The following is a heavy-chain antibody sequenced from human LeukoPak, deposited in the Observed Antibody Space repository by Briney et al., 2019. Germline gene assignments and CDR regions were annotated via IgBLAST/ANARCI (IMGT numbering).Heavy chain of an antibody. CDR2: ISSSSSYI. D-gene: IGHD1-26*01. CDR3: ARDNGVLLGSYYTLDY. Sequence: GGSLRLSCAASGFTFSSYSMNWVRQAPGKGLEWVSSISSSSSYIYYADSVKGRFTISRDNAKNSLYLQMNSLRAEDTAVYYCARDNGVLLGSYYTLDYWGQGTLVTVSS. V-gene: IGHV3-21*01. CDR1: GFTFSSYS. J-gene: IGHJ4*02.